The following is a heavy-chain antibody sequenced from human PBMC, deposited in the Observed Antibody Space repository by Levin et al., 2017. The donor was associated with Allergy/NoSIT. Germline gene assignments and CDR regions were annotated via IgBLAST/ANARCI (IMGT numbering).Heavy chain of an antibody. D-gene: IGHD4-17*01. CDR3: ARDLRTTMSTGPVNTFDS. J-gene: IGHJ3*02. V-gene: IGHV1-2*07. CDR2: LPPPPFSP. CDR1: EYTFTGHY. Sequence: VSCKASEYTFTGHYIHWVRQAPGQGLEWMVFLPPPPFSPPSSPPFQGRVTMTRDTSINTVYMDLSSLRSDDTAVYYCARDLRTTMSTGPVNTFDSWGQGTMVTVSS.